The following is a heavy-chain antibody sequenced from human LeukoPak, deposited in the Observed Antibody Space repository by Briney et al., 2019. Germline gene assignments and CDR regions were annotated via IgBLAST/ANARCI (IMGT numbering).Heavy chain of an antibody. J-gene: IGHJ4*02. CDR2: INHSGST. CDR1: GGSFSGYY. D-gene: IGHD3-22*01. Sequence: KASETLSLTCAVYGGSFSGYYWSWIRQPPGKGLEWIGAINHSGSTNYNPSLKSRVTISVDTSKNQFSLKLSSVTAADTAVYYCARGDSGSYYDSSGSISYYFDFWGQGTLVTVSS. V-gene: IGHV4-34*01. CDR3: ARGDSGSYYDSSGSISYYFDF.